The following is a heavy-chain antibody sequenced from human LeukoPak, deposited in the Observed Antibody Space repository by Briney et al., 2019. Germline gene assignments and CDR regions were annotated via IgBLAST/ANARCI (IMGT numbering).Heavy chain of an antibody. V-gene: IGHV1-69*05. Sequence: GASVKVSCKASGGTFSSYAISWVRQAPGQGLEWMGRIIPIFVTANYAQKFQGRVTITTDESTSTAYMELSSLRSEDTAVYYCARDLRSWYDILTGYYYYYYMDVWGKGTTVTVSS. D-gene: IGHD3-9*01. CDR3: ARDLRSWYDILTGYYYYYYMDV. J-gene: IGHJ6*03. CDR1: GGTFSSYA. CDR2: IIPIFVTA.